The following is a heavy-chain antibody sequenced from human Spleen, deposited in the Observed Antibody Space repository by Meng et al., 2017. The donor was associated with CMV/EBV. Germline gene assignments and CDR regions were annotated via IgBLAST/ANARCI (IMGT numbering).Heavy chain of an antibody. CDR1: GVTCSNYA. CDR3: ARGNGWNYAVEDY. V-gene: IGHV3-30*04. Sequence: AYGVTCSNYAVHWVRQAPGKGLEWVAVISYDGSNKYDADSVRGRFTISRDVSKSTLYLQMNSLRVEDTAVYYCARGNGWNYAVEDYWGQGTLVTVSS. CDR2: ISYDGSNK. J-gene: IGHJ4*02. D-gene: IGHD1-7*01.